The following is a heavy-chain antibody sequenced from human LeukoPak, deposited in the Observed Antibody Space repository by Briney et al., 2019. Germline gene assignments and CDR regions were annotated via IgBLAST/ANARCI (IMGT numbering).Heavy chain of an antibody. J-gene: IGHJ6*02. V-gene: IGHV3-21*01. CDR1: GFIFSTYS. CDR3: ARFLLNDYFGSASSYGMDV. Sequence: GGSLRLSCAASGFIFSTYSMNWVRQAPGKGLEWVSSISSSSSHIFYADSVKGRFTISRDNAKSSLYLQMNSLRVEDTAVYYCARFLLNDYFGSASSYGMDVWGQGTTVTVSS. CDR2: ISSSSSHI. D-gene: IGHD3-10*01.